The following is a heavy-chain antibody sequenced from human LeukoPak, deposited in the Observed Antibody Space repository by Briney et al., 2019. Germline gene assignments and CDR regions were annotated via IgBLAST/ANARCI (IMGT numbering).Heavy chain of an antibody. CDR2: ISYDGANK. CDR3: AMAYSSSWYVFDY. D-gene: IGHD6-13*01. J-gene: IGHJ4*02. Sequence: GRSLRLSCAASGFTFSNYAMHWVRQAPGKGLEWVAVISYDGANKYYADSVKGRFTISRDNSKNTLYLQMNSLRAEDTAVYYCAMAYSSSWYVFDYWGQGTLVTVSS. V-gene: IGHV3-30-3*01. CDR1: GFTFSNYA.